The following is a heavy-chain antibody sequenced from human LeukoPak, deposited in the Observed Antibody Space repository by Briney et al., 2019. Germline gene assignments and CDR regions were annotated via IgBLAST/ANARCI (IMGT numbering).Heavy chain of an antibody. J-gene: IGHJ4*02. V-gene: IGHV4-39*07. D-gene: IGHD3-10*01. CDR3: ARLGVRGAYFDY. Sequence: ASETLSLTCTVSGGSISSSSYYWGWIRQPPGKGLEWIGSIYYSGSTYYNPSLKSRVTISVDTSKNQFSLKLSSVTAADTAVYYCARLGVRGAYFDYWGQGTLVTVSS. CDR2: IYYSGST. CDR1: GGSISSSSYY.